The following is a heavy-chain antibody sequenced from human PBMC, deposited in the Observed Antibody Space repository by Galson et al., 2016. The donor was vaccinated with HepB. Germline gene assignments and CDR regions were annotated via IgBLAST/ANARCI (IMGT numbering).Heavy chain of an antibody. V-gene: IGHV1-2*02. CDR3: AREEWGLAAAIDH. D-gene: IGHD6-13*01. Sequence: SVKVSCKASGYTFTGHYIHWVRQAPGQGLEWMGWINPNSGVTNYAQRFQGRVTMTRDKSISTAYMQLSRLRSDDTAVYYCAREEWGLAAAIDHWGQGSLVTVSS. J-gene: IGHJ4*02. CDR2: INPNSGVT. CDR1: GYTFTGHY.